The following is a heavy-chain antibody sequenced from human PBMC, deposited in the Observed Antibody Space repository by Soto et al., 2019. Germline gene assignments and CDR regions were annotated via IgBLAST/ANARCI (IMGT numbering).Heavy chain of an antibody. D-gene: IGHD2-2*01. CDR3: AKARYQLYYFDY. CDR1: GFTSSSYW. CDR2: INSDGSAT. Sequence: PGGSLRLSCAASGFTSSSYWMHWVRQTAGKGLVWVSQINSDGSATRYADSVKGRFTISRDNAKNTLYLQMNSLRAEDTAVYYCAKARYQLYYFDYWGQGTLVTSPQ. V-gene: IGHV3-74*01. J-gene: IGHJ4*02.